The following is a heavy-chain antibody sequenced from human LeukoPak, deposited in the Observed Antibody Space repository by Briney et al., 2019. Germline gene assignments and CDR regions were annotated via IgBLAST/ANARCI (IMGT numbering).Heavy chain of an antibody. V-gene: IGHV3-48*04. CDR3: ASWAITFGGVIVNP. J-gene: IGHJ5*02. CDR1: GFTFSSYS. Sequence: PGGSLRLSCAASGFTFSSYSMNWVRQAPGKGLEWVSYISSSSSTIYYADSVKGRFTISRDNAKNSLYLQMNSLRAEDTAVYYCASWAITFGGVIVNPWGQGTLVTVSS. CDR2: ISSSSSTI. D-gene: IGHD3-16*02.